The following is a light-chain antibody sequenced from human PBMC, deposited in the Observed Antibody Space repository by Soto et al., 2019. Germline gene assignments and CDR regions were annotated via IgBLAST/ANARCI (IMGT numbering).Light chain of an antibody. CDR2: DAS. V-gene: IGKV1-33*01. J-gene: IGKJ4*01. CDR1: QDINTY. Sequence: DIQLTQSPSSLSASVGDTVTITCQASQDINTYINWYQQKPGKAPKLLIYDASKLETGLPSRFSGGDSGTDFTLTVTSLHPEDIATYFCQHYYNLLLTFGGGTKVELK. CDR3: QHYYNLLLT.